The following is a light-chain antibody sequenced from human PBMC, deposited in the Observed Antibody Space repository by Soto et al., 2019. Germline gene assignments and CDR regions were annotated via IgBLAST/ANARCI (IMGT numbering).Light chain of an antibody. V-gene: IGLV2-14*01. Sequence: QSALTQPASVSASPGQSITISCTGTSSDVGGYNYVSWYQQHPGKAPKLMIYEVSNRPSGVSDRFSGSKSGNTASLTISGLQAGDEADYYCRSYTSRSTLVFGGGTKLTVL. J-gene: IGLJ2*01. CDR3: RSYTSRSTLV. CDR2: EVS. CDR1: SSDVGGYNY.